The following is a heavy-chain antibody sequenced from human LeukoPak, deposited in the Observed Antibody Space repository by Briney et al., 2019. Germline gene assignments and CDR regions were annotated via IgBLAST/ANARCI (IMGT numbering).Heavy chain of an antibody. CDR3: ARDPLRYSSGWWDFDY. D-gene: IGHD6-19*01. Sequence: GGSLRLSCAASGFTFSSYSMNWVRQAPGKGLEWVSSISSSSSYIYYADSVKGRFTISRDNAKNSLYLQMNSLRAEDTAVYYCARDPLRYSSGWWDFDYWGQGTLVTVSS. J-gene: IGHJ4*02. V-gene: IGHV3-21*01. CDR1: GFTFSSYS. CDR2: ISSSSSYI.